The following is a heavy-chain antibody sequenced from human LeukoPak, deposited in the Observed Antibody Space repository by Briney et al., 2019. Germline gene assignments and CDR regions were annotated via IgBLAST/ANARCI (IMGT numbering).Heavy chain of an antibody. V-gene: IGHV4-30-2*01. J-gene: IGHJ3*02. CDR2: IYQSGST. D-gene: IGHD3/OR15-3a*01. Sequence: SETLSLTCVVSGGSVSSGGYSWSWIRQPPGKGLEWIGYIYQSGSTYYNPSLKSRVTISIDRSKNQFSLRLSSVTAADTALYYWASRWTSAFNIWGQGTMVTVSS. CDR1: GGSVSSGGYS. CDR3: ASRWTSAFNI.